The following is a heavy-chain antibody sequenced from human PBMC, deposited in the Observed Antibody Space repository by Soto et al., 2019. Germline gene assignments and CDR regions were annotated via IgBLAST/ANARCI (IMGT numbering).Heavy chain of an antibody. D-gene: IGHD1-7*01. CDR3: GIQVTGTRRFNWFEP. Sequence: PAETLSLTCSVSGSSVTGTTYYWGWIRQSPGKGLEWIANIYDNGTTDFYPSLKNRVAISIDASKTQFSLRLTSVTAADTAMYYCGIQVTGTRRFNWFEPWGQGTLVTVSS. J-gene: IGHJ5*02. CDR2: IYDNGTT. CDR1: GSSVTGTTYY. V-gene: IGHV4-39*01.